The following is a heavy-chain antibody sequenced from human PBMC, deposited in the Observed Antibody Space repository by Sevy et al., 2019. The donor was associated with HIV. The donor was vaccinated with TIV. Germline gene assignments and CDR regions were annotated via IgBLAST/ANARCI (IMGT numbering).Heavy chain of an antibody. Sequence: GGSLRLSCAASGFRFNYHNMNWVRQAPGKGLEWISYISNSGSTTYLADSVRGRFTISIDNAKNSLFLEMDNLTDEDTAVYYCAREGNRERQTIPLDSWGRGIQVTVSS. V-gene: IGHV3-48*02. CDR1: GFRFNYHN. J-gene: IGHJ4*02. CDR2: ISNSGSTT. CDR3: AREGNRERQTIPLDS. D-gene: IGHD6-25*01.